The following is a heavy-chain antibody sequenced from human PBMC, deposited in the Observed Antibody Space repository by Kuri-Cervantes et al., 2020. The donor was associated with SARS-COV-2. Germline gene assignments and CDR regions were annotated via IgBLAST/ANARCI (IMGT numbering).Heavy chain of an antibody. CDR3: AREYYDSSGYYYYYYYGMDV. Sequence: ASVKVSCTPSGYTSTSYAMHWVRQAPGQRLEWMGWINAGNGNTKYSQKFQGRVTITRDTSASTAYMELSSLRSEDTAVYYCAREYYDSSGYYYYYYYGMDVWGQGTTVTVSS. CDR2: INAGNGNT. D-gene: IGHD3-22*01. CDR1: GYTSTSYA. J-gene: IGHJ6*02. V-gene: IGHV1-3*01.